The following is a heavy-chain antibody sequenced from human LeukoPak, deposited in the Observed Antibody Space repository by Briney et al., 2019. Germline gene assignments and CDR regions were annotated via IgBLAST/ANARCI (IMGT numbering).Heavy chain of an antibody. CDR2: INPNGGST. J-gene: IGHJ4*02. V-gene: IGHV1-46*01. D-gene: IGHD6-6*01. Sequence: ASVKVSCKASGYTFTSYDINWVRQAPGQGLEWLGTINPNGGSTTYAQKLQGRVTMTRDTSTSTVYMELNGLRSEDTAVYYCARLAAPQDYWGQGTLVTVSS. CDR1: GYTFTSYD. CDR3: ARLAAPQDY.